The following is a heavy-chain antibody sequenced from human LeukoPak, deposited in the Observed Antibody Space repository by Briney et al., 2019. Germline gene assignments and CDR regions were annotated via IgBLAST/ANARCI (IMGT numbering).Heavy chain of an antibody. V-gene: IGHV3-30*03. D-gene: IGHD2-2*01. Sequence: GGTLRLSCAASGFTFSSYGMHWVRQAPGKGLEWVAVISYDGSNKYYADSVKGRFTISRDNSKNTLYLQMNSLRAEDTAVYYCAPLDTVPNLYYFDYWGQGTLVTVSS. CDR3: APLDTVPNLYYFDY. CDR1: GFTFSSYG. CDR2: ISYDGSNK. J-gene: IGHJ4*02.